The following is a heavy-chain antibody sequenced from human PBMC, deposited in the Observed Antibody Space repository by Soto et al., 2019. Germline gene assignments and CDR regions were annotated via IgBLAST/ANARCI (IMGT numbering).Heavy chain of an antibody. D-gene: IGHD4-4*01. J-gene: IGHJ5*02. CDR1: GGSISSSSYF. CDR3: ARHPSNFWFDP. V-gene: IGHV4-39*01. Sequence: SETLSLTCTVSGGSISSSSYFWGWIRQPLGKGLEWIGSIYYSGGTYYNPSLKSRVTVSVDTSKNQFSLKLSSVTAADTAVYYCARHPSNFWFDPWGQGTLVTVS. CDR2: IYYSGGT.